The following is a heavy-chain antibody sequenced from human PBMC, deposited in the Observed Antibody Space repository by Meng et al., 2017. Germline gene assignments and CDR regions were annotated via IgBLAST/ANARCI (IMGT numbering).Heavy chain of an antibody. CDR3: ARGLTYYYDSSGYYFDY. J-gene: IGHJ4*02. Sequence: QGQLQESGPGLVRPSETLSLTCPVSGGSVSSGSYYWSWIRQPPGKGLEWIGYIYYSGSTNYNPSLKSRVTISVDTSKNQFSLKLSSVTAADTAVYYCARGLTYYYDSSGYYFDYWGQGTLVTVSS. V-gene: IGHV4-61*01. D-gene: IGHD3-22*01. CDR1: GGSVSSGSYY. CDR2: IYYSGST.